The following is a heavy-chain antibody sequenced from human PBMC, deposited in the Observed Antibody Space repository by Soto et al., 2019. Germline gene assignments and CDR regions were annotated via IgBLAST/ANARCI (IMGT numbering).Heavy chain of an antibody. D-gene: IGHD4-17*01. Sequence: PGESLKISCKGSGYSFTSYWIAWVRQIPGKGLEWMGIIYPGDSDTRYSPSFQGQVTISADKSISTAYLQWSSLTASDTAMYYCARPYGSTVGRAIYWGQGTLVTVSS. CDR3: ARPYGSTVGRAIY. J-gene: IGHJ4*02. CDR1: GYSFTSYW. V-gene: IGHV5-51*01. CDR2: IYPGDSDT.